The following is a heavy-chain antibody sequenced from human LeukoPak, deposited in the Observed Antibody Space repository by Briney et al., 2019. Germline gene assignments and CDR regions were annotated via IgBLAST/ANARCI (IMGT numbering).Heavy chain of an antibody. V-gene: IGHV3-7*03. D-gene: IGHD3-22*01. CDR1: GFIFSTYW. CDR2: INQDGSEK. CDR3: AKQPAPYYYDTFNGFDY. Sequence: GGSLRLSCAASGFIFSTYWMNWVRQAPGKGLEWVASINQDGSEKYYVDSVKGRFTISRDNAKNSLYLQMNSLRAEDTAVYYCAKQPAPYYYDTFNGFDYWGQGTLVTVSS. J-gene: IGHJ4*02.